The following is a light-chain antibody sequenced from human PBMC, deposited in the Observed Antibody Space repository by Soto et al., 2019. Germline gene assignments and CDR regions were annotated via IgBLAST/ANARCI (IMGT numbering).Light chain of an antibody. CDR3: QQRSNWPPFT. CDR1: QSVSSY. CDR2: DAS. Sequence: EIVLTQPPATLSLSPGERATLSCRASQSVSSYLAWYQQKPGQAPSLLIYDASNRATGIPGTFSSNGSGTDFTLTISSLEPEDFAVYYCQQRSNWPPFTFGPGPKVNIK. J-gene: IGKJ3*01. V-gene: IGKV3-11*01.